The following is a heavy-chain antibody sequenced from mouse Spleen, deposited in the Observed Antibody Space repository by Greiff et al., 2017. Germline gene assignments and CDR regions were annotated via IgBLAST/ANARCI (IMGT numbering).Heavy chain of an antibody. CDR3: ARAYYYGSSPMDY. Sequence: EVQGVESGGGLVKPGGSLKLSCAASGFTFSDYYMYWVRQTPEKRLEWVATISDGGSYTYYPDSVKGRFTISRDNAKNNLYLQMSSLKSEDTAMYYCARAYYYGSSPMDYWGQGTSVTVSS. CDR1: GFTFSDYY. V-gene: IGHV5-4*02. D-gene: IGHD1-1*01. J-gene: IGHJ4*01. CDR2: ISDGGSYT.